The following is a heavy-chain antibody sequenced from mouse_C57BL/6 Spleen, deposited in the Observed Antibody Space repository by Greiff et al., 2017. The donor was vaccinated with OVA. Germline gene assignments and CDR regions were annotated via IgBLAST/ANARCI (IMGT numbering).Heavy chain of an antibody. CDR2: ISSGGDYI. CDR1: GFTFSSYA. V-gene: IGHV5-9-1*02. D-gene: IGHD2-12*01. J-gene: IGHJ3*01. CDR3: TRDPGFYDGGVFAY. Sequence: EVQLVESGEGLVKPGGSLKLSCAASGFTFSSYAMSWVRQTPEKRLEWVAYISSGGDYIYYADTVKGRFTISRDNARNTLYLQMSSLKSEDTAMYYCTRDPGFYDGGVFAYWGQGTLVTVSA.